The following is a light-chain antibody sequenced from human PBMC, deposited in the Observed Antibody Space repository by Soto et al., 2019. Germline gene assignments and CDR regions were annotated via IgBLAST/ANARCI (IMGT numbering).Light chain of an antibody. V-gene: IGLV2-23*03. CDR2: EGS. J-gene: IGLJ2*01. Sequence: QSALTQPASVSGSPGQSITISCTGTSSDVGSYNLVSWYQQHPGKAPKLMIYEGSQRPSGVSNRFSVSKSGNTASLTSSGLQAEDEADYYCCSYAGSSTFDVVFGGGTKLTVL. CDR3: CSYAGSSTFDVV. CDR1: SSDVGSYNL.